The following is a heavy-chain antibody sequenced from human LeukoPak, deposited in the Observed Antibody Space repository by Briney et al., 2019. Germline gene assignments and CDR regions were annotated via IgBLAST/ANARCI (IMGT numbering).Heavy chain of an antibody. CDR2: ISAYNGNT. Sequence: GASVKLSCKASGYTFTSYGISWVRQAPGQGLEWMGWISAYNGNTNYAQKLQGRVTMTTDTSTSTAYMELRSLRSDDTAVYYCARGDRGGWYYDSSGYFHHFDYWGQGTLVTVSS. CDR1: GYTFTSYG. D-gene: IGHD3-22*01. J-gene: IGHJ4*02. V-gene: IGHV1-18*01. CDR3: ARGDRGGWYYDSSGYFHHFDY.